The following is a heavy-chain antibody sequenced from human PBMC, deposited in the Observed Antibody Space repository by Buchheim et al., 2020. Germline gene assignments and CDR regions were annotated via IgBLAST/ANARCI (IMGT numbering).Heavy chain of an antibody. D-gene: IGHD2-2*01. CDR1: GFTFSSYA. V-gene: IGHV3-23*01. CDR2: ISGSGGST. CDR3: AKGRGYCSSTSCFIFDY. J-gene: IGHJ4*02. Sequence: EVQLLESGGGLVQHGGSLRLSCAASGFTFSSYAMSWVRQAPGKGLEWVSAISGSGGSTYYADSVKGRLTISRDNSKNTMYLQMNSLRAEDTAVYYCAKGRGYCSSTSCFIFDYWGQGTL.